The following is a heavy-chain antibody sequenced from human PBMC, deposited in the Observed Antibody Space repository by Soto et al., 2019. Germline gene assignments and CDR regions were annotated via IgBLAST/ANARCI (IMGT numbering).Heavy chain of an antibody. V-gene: IGHV3-30*18. CDR2: ISYDGSNK. CDR1: GFTFSSYG. CDR3: AKDYNNYDILTGYYRPLKYYYYGMDV. J-gene: IGHJ6*02. D-gene: IGHD3-9*01. Sequence: GGSLRLSCAASGFTFSSYGMHWVRQAPGKGLEWVAVISYDGSNKYYADSVKGRFTISRDNSKNTLYLQMNSLRAEDTAVYYCAKDYNNYDILTGYYRPLKYYYYGMDVWGQGTTVTSP.